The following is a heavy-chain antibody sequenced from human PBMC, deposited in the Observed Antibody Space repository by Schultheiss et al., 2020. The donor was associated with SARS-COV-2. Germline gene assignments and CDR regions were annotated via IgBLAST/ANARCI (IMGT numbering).Heavy chain of an antibody. J-gene: IGHJ6*02. V-gene: IGHV3-21*01. CDR2: ISSSSSYI. CDR3: ARGDSYSYGYSYYYYGMDV. Sequence: GGSLRLSCAASGFTFSDYSMNWVRQAPGKGLEWVSSISSSSSYIYYADSVKGRFTISRDNAKNSLYLQMNSLRAEDTAVYYCARGDSYSYGYSYYYYGMDVWGQGTTVTVSS. D-gene: IGHD5-18*01. CDR1: GFTFSDYS.